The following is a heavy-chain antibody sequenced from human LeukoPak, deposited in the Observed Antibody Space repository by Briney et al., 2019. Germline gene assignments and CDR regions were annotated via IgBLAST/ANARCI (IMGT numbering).Heavy chain of an antibody. CDR3: ATRITMARGGY. CDR2: ISNSGSTV. D-gene: IGHD3-10*01. Sequence: PGGSLRLSCLASGFTFSTYEMYWVPQAPGKGPERVSNISNSGSTVFSADSVKRRFAISRDNAKSSLFLQMNSLRVEDTAVYYCATRITMARGGYWGQGALVTVSS. J-gene: IGHJ4*02. CDR1: GFTFSTYE. V-gene: IGHV3-48*03.